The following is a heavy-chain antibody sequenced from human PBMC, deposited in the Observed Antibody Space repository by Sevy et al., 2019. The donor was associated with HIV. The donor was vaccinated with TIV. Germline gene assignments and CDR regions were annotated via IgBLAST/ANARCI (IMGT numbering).Heavy chain of an antibody. V-gene: IGHV3-33*01. CDR1: GFNFSIYS. CDR2: IYFHGSIK. J-gene: IGHJ4*02. CDR3: VRGRDYGNFDY. Sequence: GGSLRLSCAASGFNFSIYSMHWVRQAPGKGLEWVGLIYFHGSIKYYVDSVKGRFTISRDNSKNTLYLQMNSLRVEDTAVYYCVRGRDYGNFDYWGQGTLVTVSS. D-gene: IGHD3-10*01.